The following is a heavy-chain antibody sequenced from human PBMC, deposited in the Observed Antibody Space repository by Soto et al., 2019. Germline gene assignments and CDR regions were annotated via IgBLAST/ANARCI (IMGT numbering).Heavy chain of an antibody. CDR2: INPSGGST. V-gene: IGHV1-46*01. CDR3: ARILSSWSSYNWFDP. D-gene: IGHD6-13*01. CDR1: GYTFTSYY. Sequence: GASVKVSCKASGYTFTSYYMHWVRQAPGQGLEWMGIINPSGGSTSYAQKFQGRLTISKDTSKSQVVLTMTNMDPVDTATYYCARILSSWSSYNWFDPWGQGTLVTVSS. J-gene: IGHJ5*02.